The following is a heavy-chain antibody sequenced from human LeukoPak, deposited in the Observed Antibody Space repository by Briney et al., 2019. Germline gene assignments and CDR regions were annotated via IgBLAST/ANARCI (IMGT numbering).Heavy chain of an antibody. CDR3: ARGIVFQQWLIRMDAFDI. CDR2: MNPNSGNT. J-gene: IGHJ3*02. D-gene: IGHD6-19*01. Sequence: ASVKVSCKASGYTFTSYDINWVRQATGQGLEWMGWMNPNSGNTGYAQKFQGRVTMTRNTSISTAYMELSSLRSEDTAMYYCARGIVFQQWLIRMDAFDIWGQGTMVTVSS. V-gene: IGHV1-8*01. CDR1: GYTFTSYD.